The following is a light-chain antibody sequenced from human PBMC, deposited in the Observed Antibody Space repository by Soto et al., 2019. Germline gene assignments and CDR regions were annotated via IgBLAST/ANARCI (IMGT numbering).Light chain of an antibody. Sequence: DIQMTQSPSTLSGSVGDRVTITCRARQAISSWLACYQQKPWKAPKLLIYKASTLKSGVPSRFNGSESGTEFTITDSSLQPDDFVTYRRQNYNSYWGPVGLGTKVDSK. J-gene: IGKJ1*01. CDR3: QNYNSYWGP. CDR2: KAS. CDR1: QAISSW. V-gene: IGKV1-5*03.